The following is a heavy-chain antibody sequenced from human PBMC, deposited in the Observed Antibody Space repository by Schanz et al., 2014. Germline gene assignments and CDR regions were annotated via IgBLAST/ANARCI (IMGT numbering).Heavy chain of an antibody. CDR1: GFTFTNYA. V-gene: IGHV3-23*04. Sequence: EVQLVESGGGVVQPGRSLRLSCEASGFTFTNYAMSWVRQAPGKGLEWVSLISDSGDTAYYADSVKGRFTISRDNFKGALYLQMSSLRAEDTAVYYCAKTPREYCNYDNCPNWFDSWGQGTLVTASS. D-gene: IGHD2-15*01. J-gene: IGHJ5*01. CDR2: ISDSGDTA. CDR3: AKTPREYCNYDNCPNWFDS.